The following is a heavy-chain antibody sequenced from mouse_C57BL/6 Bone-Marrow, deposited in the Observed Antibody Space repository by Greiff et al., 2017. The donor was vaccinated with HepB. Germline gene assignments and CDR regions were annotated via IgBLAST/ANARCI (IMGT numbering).Heavy chain of an antibody. CDR1: GFSLTSYG. CDR3: ARHGLRCYAMDY. J-gene: IGHJ4*01. Sequence: VKVEESGPGLVAPSQSLSITCTVSGFSLTSYGVHWVRQPPGKGLEWLVVIWSDGSTTYNSALKSRLSISKDNSKSQVFLKMNSLQTDDTAMYYCARHGLRCYAMDYWGQGTSVTVSS. CDR2: IWSDGST. V-gene: IGHV2-6-1*01.